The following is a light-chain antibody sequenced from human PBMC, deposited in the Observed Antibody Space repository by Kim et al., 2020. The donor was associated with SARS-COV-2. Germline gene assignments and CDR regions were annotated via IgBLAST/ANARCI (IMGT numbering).Light chain of an antibody. V-gene: IGKV3-20*01. CDR2: GAT. CDR1: QSVSSCY. J-gene: IGKJ1*01. CDR3: QQYGSSLT. Sequence: LSPGERAPLSCRASQSVSSCYLAWYQQNPRPPTRLLIDGATSTTGIIPGMCGGSCSGTYLTLIISRQEAEDFADYCCQQYGSSLTFGQGTKVDIK.